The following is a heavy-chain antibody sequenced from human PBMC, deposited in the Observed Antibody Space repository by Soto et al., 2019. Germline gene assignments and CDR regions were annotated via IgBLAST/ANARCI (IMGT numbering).Heavy chain of an antibody. V-gene: IGHV1-3*01. D-gene: IGHD4-17*01. J-gene: IGHJ6*02. CDR1: GYTFTSYA. CDR2: INAGNGNT. CDR3: ARSEAVLRRQNYYYYYCKDV. Sequence: GASVKVSCKASGYTFTSYAMHWVRQAPGQRLEWMGWINAGNGNTKYSQKFQGRVTITSDTSASTAYMELSRLRSEDTAMYYCARSEAVLRRQNYYYYYCKDVWGQGTTVTVSS.